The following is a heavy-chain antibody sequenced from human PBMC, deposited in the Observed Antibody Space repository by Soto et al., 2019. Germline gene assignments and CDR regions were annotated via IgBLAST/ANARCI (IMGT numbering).Heavy chain of an antibody. Sequence: PSETLSLTCTVSGGSISSYYWSWIRQPAGEGLEWIVRIYTSGSTNYNPSLKSRVTMSVDTSKNQFSLKLSSVTAADTAVYYCARDPSGHYGSGSPTRWGKGNLVTVS. V-gene: IGHV4-4*07. D-gene: IGHD3-10*01. CDR2: IYTSGST. J-gene: IGHJ4*02. CDR1: GGSISSYY. CDR3: ARDPSGHYGSGSPTR.